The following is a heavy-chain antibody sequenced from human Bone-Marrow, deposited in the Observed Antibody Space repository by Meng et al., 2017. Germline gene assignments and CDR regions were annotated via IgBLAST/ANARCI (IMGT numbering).Heavy chain of an antibody. CDR2: VNSRRETT. Sequence: QVQLVQSGAEVKKPGASLTISCKASGYTFVSYYIHWVRQAPGQGLEWIGVVNSRRETTIYAQMFQGRVTMTRDTSTSTVYMALSSLGSEDTAVYYCARGLAVDEFDYWGQGTLVTVSS. CDR3: ARGLAVDEFDY. CDR1: GYTFVSYY. D-gene: IGHD2-15*01. J-gene: IGHJ4*02. V-gene: IGHV1-46*01.